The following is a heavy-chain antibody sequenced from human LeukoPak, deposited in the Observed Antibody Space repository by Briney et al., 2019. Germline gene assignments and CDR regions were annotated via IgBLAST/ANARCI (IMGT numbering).Heavy chain of an antibody. CDR2: IKQDGSEK. D-gene: IGHD6-13*01. J-gene: IGHJ4*02. Sequence: GGSLRLSCAASGFTFSRYWMSWVRQAPGKGLEWVANIKQDGSEKYYVDSVKGRFTISRDNAKNSLYLQMNSLRAEDTAVYYCARSIAAAGTKDFDYWGQGTLVTVSS. CDR1: GFTFSRYW. CDR3: ARSIAAAGTKDFDY. V-gene: IGHV3-7*01.